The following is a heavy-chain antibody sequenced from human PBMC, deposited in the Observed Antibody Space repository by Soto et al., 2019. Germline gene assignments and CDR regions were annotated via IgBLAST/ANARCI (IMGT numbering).Heavy chain of an antibody. Sequence: QVQLVESGGGVVQPGRSLRLSCAASGFTFSSYARHWVRQAPGKGLEWVAVISYDGSNKYYADSVKGRFTVSRDNSKNTLYLQMNSLRAEDTAVYYCARDTVGGVATMIGDYWGQGTLVTVSS. J-gene: IGHJ4*02. CDR3: ARDTVGGVATMIGDY. V-gene: IGHV3-30-3*01. CDR2: ISYDGSNK. CDR1: GFTFSSYA. D-gene: IGHD5-12*01.